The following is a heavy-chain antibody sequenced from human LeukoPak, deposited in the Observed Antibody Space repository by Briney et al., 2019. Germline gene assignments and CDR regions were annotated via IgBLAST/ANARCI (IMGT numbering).Heavy chain of an antibody. V-gene: IGHV1-2*02. D-gene: IGHD6-19*01. CDR2: INPNSGGT. CDR1: GYTFTGYY. CDR3: ARRSYSSGWFLGAFDI. Sequence: ASVKVSCKASGYTFTGYYMHWVRQAPGQGLEWMGWINPNSGGTNYAQKFQGRVTMTRDTSISTAYLQWSSLKASDTAMYYCARRSYSSGWFLGAFDIWGQGTMVTVSS. J-gene: IGHJ3*02.